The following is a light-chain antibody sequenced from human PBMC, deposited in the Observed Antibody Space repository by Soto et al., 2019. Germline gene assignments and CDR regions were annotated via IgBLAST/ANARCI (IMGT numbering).Light chain of an antibody. J-gene: IGKJ5*01. CDR3: QQYYSIPIT. V-gene: IGKV4-1*01. Sequence: DIVMTQSPDSLAVSLGERATINCKSSQSVLYNFNNKKYLAWYQQKPGQPPKLLIYWASTRESGVRDRFSGSGSGTDFTLTIGSLQAEDVAVYYCQQYYSIPITFGQGTRLEIK. CDR1: QSVLYNFNNKKY. CDR2: WAS.